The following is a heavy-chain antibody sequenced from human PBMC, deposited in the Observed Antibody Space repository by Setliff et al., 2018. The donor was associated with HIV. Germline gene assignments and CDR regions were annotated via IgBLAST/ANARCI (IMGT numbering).Heavy chain of an antibody. Sequence: ASVKVSCKASGYTFTNYYIHWVRQVPGQGLEWMGRINPNSGGTNYAQKFQGRVTMTMDTSISTAYMELSSLRSDDTAVYYCARGVHTTPYYFDYWGQGTLVTVSS. CDR2: INPNSGGT. CDR3: ARGVHTTPYYFDY. CDR1: GYTFTNYY. D-gene: IGHD1-1*01. J-gene: IGHJ4*02. V-gene: IGHV1-2*06.